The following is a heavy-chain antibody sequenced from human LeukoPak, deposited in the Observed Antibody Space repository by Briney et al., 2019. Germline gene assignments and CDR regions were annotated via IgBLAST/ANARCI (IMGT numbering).Heavy chain of an antibody. CDR2: ISSSGSTI. CDR1: GFTFSDYY. V-gene: IGHV3-11*01. CDR3: AKAPLIVVVPAAKYYFDY. Sequence: PGGSLRLSCAASGFTFSDYYMSWIRQAPGKGLEWVSYISSSGSTIYYADSVKGRFTISRDNAKNSLYLQMNSLRAEDTAVYYCAKAPLIVVVPAAKYYFDYWGQGTLVTVSS. J-gene: IGHJ4*02. D-gene: IGHD2-2*01.